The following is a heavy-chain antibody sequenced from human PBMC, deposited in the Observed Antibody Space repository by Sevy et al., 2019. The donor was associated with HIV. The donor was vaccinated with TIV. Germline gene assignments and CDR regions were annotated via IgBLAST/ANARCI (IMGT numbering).Heavy chain of an antibody. Sequence: GGSLRLSCAASGFTFSTYSMNWVRQAPGKGLEWVSSISSSSSYIYYADSVKGRFTISRDNAKNSLYLQMNSLRAEDTAVYYCARARGNYYYYGMDVWGQGTTVTVSS. CDR1: GFTFSTYS. V-gene: IGHV3-21*01. J-gene: IGHJ6*02. CDR2: ISSSSSYI. CDR3: ARARGNYYYYGMDV.